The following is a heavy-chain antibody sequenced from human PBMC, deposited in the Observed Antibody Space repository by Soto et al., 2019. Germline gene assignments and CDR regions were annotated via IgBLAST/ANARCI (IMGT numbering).Heavy chain of an antibody. D-gene: IGHD3-10*01. Sequence: GGSLRISCAASGFTFSDYYMNWIRQAPGKGLEWVSYISSSSSYTNYADSVKGRFTISRDNAKNSLYLQMNSLRAEDTAVYYWARDHYGPGWFDPWGQGILVTASS. CDR2: ISSSSSYT. CDR1: GFTFSDYY. J-gene: IGHJ5*02. CDR3: ARDHYGPGWFDP. V-gene: IGHV3-11*05.